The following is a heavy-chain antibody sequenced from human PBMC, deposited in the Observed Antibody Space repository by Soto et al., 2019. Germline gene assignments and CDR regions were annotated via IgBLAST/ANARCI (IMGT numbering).Heavy chain of an antibody. V-gene: IGHV4-59*08. D-gene: IGHD2-21*01. CDR3: ARHVNCGDDCPSDL. CDR1: GGSISSYF. Sequence: SETLSLTCTVSGGSISSYFWSWIRQPTGKGLEWIGYIYNSGTTNYNPSLKSRVTISADTSKNQFSLKLRSVTAADTAVYYCARHVNCGDDCPSDLWGRGTLVTVSS. J-gene: IGHJ2*01. CDR2: IYNSGTT.